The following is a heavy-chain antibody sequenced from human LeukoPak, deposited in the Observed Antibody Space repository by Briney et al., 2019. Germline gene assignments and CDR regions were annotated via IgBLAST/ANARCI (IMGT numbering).Heavy chain of an antibody. CDR2: IHPNSGGT. CDR1: GYTFTDYY. J-gene: IGHJ4*02. V-gene: IGHV1-2*02. Sequence: GASVKVSCKASGYTFTDYYLHWVRQAPGQGLEWMGWIHPNSGGTNYAQKFQGRVTITRDTSASTAYMELSSLRSEDTAVYYCARGQGVVPAAEFPSDGRFDYWGQGTLVTVSS. CDR3: ARGQGVVPAAEFPSDGRFDY. D-gene: IGHD2-2*01.